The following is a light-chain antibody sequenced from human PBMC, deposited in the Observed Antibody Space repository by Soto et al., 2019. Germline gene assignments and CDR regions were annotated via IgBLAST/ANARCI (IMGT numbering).Light chain of an antibody. CDR3: QHFNSDSYT. CDR1: QAISSA. J-gene: IGKJ2*01. CDR2: YAS. V-gene: IGKV1-13*02. Sequence: AIQLTQSPSSLSASVGDRVTITCRASQAISSALAWYQQKPGKAPKLLIYYASSLESGVPPRFSGSGSGTDFTLSISSLQPEDFATYYCQHFNSDSYTFGQGTKLEIK.